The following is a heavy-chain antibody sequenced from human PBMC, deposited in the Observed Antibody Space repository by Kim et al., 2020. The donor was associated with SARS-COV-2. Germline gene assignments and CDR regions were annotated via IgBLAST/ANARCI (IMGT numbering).Heavy chain of an antibody. Sequence: GGSLRLSCAASGFTFSDYYMSWIRQAPGKGLEWVSYISSRISYTNYPDSVKGRFTISRDNAKNSLYLQMNSLRAEDTAMYYCARKGDKGQMDVWGQGTTVTVSS. CDR3: ARKGDKGQMDV. J-gene: IGHJ6*02. V-gene: IGHV3-11*03. CDR1: GFTFSDYY. CDR2: ISSRISYT. D-gene: IGHD3-16*01.